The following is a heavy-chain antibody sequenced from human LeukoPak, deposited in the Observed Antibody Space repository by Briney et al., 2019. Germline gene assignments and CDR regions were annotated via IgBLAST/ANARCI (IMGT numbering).Heavy chain of an antibody. V-gene: IGHV4-34*01. CDR1: GGSFSGYY. CDR2: INHSGST. Sequence: KSSETLSLTCAVYGGSFSGYYWSWIRQPPGKGLEWIGEINHSGSTNYNPSLKSRVTISVDTSKNQFSLKLSSVTAADTAVYYCARLRGSRRYCSSTSCLGPGMDVWGRGTTVTVSS. J-gene: IGHJ6*02. CDR3: ARLRGSRRYCSSTSCLGPGMDV. D-gene: IGHD2-2*01.